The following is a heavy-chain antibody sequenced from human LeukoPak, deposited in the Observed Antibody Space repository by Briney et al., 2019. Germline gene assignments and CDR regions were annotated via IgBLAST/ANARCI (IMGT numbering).Heavy chain of an antibody. CDR3: AKGGDIVVSPTGV. J-gene: IGHJ6*02. D-gene: IGHD2-2*01. V-gene: IGHV3-23*01. CDR1: GFTFIGSA. Sequence: PGGSLRLSCAASGFTFIGSAICWVRQAPGKGPEWVSGFGGDGKTYYAASVKGRFTISRDNSKKTLYLQMNSLRAEDTAVYYCAKGGDIVVSPTGVWGQGTTVTVSS. CDR2: FGGDGKT.